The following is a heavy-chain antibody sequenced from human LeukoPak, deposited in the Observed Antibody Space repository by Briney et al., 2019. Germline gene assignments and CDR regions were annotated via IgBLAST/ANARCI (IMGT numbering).Heavy chain of an antibody. Sequence: PSETLSLTCAVYGGSFSGYYWSWIRQPPGKGLEWIGEINHSGSTNYNPSLKSRVTISIDTSKNQFSLKLSSVTAADTAVYYCAREPGTRFYYYYYMDVWGKGTTVTISS. CDR2: INHSGST. CDR1: GGSFSGYY. V-gene: IGHV4-34*01. CDR3: AREPGTRFYYYYYMDV. J-gene: IGHJ6*03. D-gene: IGHD4-17*01.